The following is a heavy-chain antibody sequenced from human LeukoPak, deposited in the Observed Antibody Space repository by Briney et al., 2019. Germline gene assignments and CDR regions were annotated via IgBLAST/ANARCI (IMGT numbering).Heavy chain of an antibody. J-gene: IGHJ5*02. CDR1: GDSSTSHY. CDR2: IYYSGST. CDR3: ARVQGFDYGDPRGWFDP. V-gene: IGHV4-59*11. D-gene: IGHD4-17*01. Sequence: PSDTLSLTCTVSGDSSTSHYWSWIRQPPGKGLEWIGYIYYSGSTNYNPSLKSRVTISVDTSKNQFSLKLSSVTAADTAVYYCARVQGFDYGDPRGWFDPWGQGTLVTVSS.